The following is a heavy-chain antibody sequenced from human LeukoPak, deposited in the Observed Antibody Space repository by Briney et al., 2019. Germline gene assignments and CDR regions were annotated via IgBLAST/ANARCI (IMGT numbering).Heavy chain of an antibody. J-gene: IGHJ3*02. CDR1: GGSISSYY. V-gene: IGHV4-59*08. Sequence: SETLSLTCTVSGGSISSYYWSWIRQPPGKGLEWIGYIYYSGSTNYNPSLKSRVTISVDTSKNQFSLKLSSVTAADTAVYYCARAGGYYYESRGQKSEEAFDIWGQGTMVTVSS. D-gene: IGHD3-22*01. CDR3: ARAGGYYYESRGQKSEEAFDI. CDR2: IYYSGST.